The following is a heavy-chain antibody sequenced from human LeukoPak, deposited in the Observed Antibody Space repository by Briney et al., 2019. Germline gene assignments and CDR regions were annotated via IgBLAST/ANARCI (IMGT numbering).Heavy chain of an antibody. CDR1: GDSVSSNSAA. CDR3: ARADGSGGYGH. D-gene: IGHD3-10*01. CDR2: TYYRSKWSN. J-gene: IGHJ4*02. V-gene: IGHV6-1*01. Sequence: SQTLSLTCAISGDSVSSNSAAWSWVRQSPSRGLEWLGRTYYRSKWSNDYAVSVKSRVTINPDTSKNQFSLQLNSVTPEDTAVYYCARADGSGGYGHWGQGTLVTVSS.